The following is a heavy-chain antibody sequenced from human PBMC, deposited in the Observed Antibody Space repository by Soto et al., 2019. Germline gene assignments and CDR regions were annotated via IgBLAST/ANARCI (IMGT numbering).Heavy chain of an antibody. V-gene: IGHV4-39*01. CDR2: IYYSGST. D-gene: IGHD5-18*01. CDR3: ARHDHTAMVYFDY. CDR1: GGSISSSSYY. J-gene: IGHJ4*02. Sequence: SETLSLTCTVSGGSISSSSYYWGWIRQPPGKGLEWIGSIYYSGSTYYNPSLKRRVTISVDTSKNQFSLKLSFVTAADTAVYYCARHDHTAMVYFDYWGQGTLVTVSS.